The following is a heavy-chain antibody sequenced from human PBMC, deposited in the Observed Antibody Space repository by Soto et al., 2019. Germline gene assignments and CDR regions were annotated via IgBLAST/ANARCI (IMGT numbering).Heavy chain of an antibody. J-gene: IGHJ6*02. CDR1: GGSISSGGYY. CDR3: ARDRYYYYGMDV. CDR2: IYYSGST. V-gene: IGHV4-31*03. Sequence: PSETLSLTCTVSGGSISSGGYYWSWIRQHPGKGLEWTGYIYYSGSTYYNPSLKSRVTISVDTSKNQFSLKLSSVTAADTAVYYCARDRYYYYGMDVWGQGTTVTVSS.